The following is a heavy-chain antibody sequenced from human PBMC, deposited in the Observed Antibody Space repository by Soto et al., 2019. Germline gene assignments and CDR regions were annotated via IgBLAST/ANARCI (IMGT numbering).Heavy chain of an antibody. V-gene: IGHV1-8*01. CDR2: MNPNNGNT. CDR3: ARQYYDFWSGYNYGMDV. D-gene: IGHD3-3*01. J-gene: IGHJ6*02. CDR1: GYTFTSYD. Sequence: ASVKVSCKASGYTFTSYDINWARQATGQGLEWMGWMNPNNGNTGYAQKFQGRVTMTRNTSISTAYMELSSLRSEDTAVYYCARQYYDFWSGYNYGMDVWGQGTTVTVSS.